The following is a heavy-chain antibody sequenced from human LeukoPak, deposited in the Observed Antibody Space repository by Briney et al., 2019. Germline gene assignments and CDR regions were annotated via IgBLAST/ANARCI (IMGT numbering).Heavy chain of an antibody. J-gene: IGHJ3*02. CDR3: AREVAVARGAFDI. Sequence: PSETLSLTCGVSGGSISNTNWWTWVRQPPGKGLEWIGEVNLQGSTNYNPSLKSRVAISVDKSENHISLKLTSVTAADTAVYYCAREVAVARGAFDIWGQGTMVTVSS. V-gene: IGHV4-4*02. CDR2: VNLQGST. D-gene: IGHD5-12*01. CDR1: GGSISNTNW.